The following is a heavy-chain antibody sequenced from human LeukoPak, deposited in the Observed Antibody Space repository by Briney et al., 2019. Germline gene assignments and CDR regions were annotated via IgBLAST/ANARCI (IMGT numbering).Heavy chain of an antibody. CDR2: ISSSSIYI. D-gene: IGHD4-17*01. CDR3: ARDTRSGDFDY. CDR1: GFTVSSNY. V-gene: IGHV3-21*01. J-gene: IGHJ4*02. Sequence: GGALRLSCAASGFTVSSNYMSWVRHAPGKWLEGVASISSSSIYIYYAVSLKGRFSISRDNAKNSLYLQMKSLSAAETAVYYCARDTRSGDFDYWGQGILVTVSS.